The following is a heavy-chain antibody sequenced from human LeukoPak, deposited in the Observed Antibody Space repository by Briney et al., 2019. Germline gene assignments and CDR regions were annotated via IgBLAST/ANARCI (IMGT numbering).Heavy chain of an antibody. Sequence: GGSLRLSCAASGFTFSSYSMNWVRQAPGKGLEWVSSISSSSSYIYYADSVKGRFTISRDNAKNSLYLQMNSLRAEDTAVYYCARYCSSTSCYTRAFDYWGQGTLVTVSS. CDR1: GFTFSSYS. CDR3: ARYCSSTSCYTRAFDY. CDR2: ISSSSSYI. V-gene: IGHV3-21*01. D-gene: IGHD2-2*02. J-gene: IGHJ4*02.